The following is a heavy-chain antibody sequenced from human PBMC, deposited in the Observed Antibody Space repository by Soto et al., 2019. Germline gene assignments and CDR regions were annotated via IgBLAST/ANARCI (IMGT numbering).Heavy chain of an antibody. Sequence: PGGSLRLSCAASGFTFSSYGMHWVRQAPGKGLEWVAVISYDGSNKYYADSVKGRFTISRDNSKNTLYLQMNSLRAEDTAVYYCAKVRDSSGYTYYFDYWGQGTLVTVSS. CDR1: GFTFSSYG. CDR2: ISYDGSNK. V-gene: IGHV3-30*18. D-gene: IGHD3-22*01. J-gene: IGHJ4*02. CDR3: AKVRDSSGYTYYFDY.